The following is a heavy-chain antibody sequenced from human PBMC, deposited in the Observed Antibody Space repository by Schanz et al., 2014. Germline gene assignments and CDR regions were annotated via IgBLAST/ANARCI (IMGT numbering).Heavy chain of an antibody. CDR1: GYTFSDYY. Sequence: QVQLVQSGAEVKKPGASVKVSCKASGYTFSDYYIHWVRQAPGQGLEWMGRIIPIHGIVNYAQRFQDRVRITADKSTSTAYMELSSLRSEDTAVYYCASSGAGYSSSWDFDYWGQGTLVTVSS. CDR3: ASSGAGYSSSWDFDY. J-gene: IGHJ4*02. CDR2: IIPIHGIV. V-gene: IGHV1-69*09. D-gene: IGHD6-13*01.